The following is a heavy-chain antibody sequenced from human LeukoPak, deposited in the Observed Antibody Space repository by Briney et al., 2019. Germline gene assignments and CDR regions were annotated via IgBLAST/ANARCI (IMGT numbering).Heavy chain of an antibody. CDR2: MNPNNGNT. D-gene: IGHD5-24*01. J-gene: IGHJ4*02. Sequence: ASVKVSCKASGDAFTSYDFYWVRQAAGQGLEWMGWMNPNNGNTGYAQKFQGRVTMTRNTSISTAYMELSSLRFEDTAGYYCARGRRGGGYNSYYWGQGTLVTVSS. CDR1: GDAFTSYD. CDR3: ARGRRGGGYNSYY. V-gene: IGHV1-8*01.